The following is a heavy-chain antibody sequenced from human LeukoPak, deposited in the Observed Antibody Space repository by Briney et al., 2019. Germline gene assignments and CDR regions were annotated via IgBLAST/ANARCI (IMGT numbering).Heavy chain of an antibody. D-gene: IGHD6-13*01. Sequence: AGGSLRLSCVASGFTFSSYGMHWVRQAPGKGLEWVAFIRYDGSNKYYADSVKGRFTISRDNSKNTLYLQMNSLRAEDTAVYYCAKGPAPAAAEDYWGQGTLVTVSS. CDR2: IRYDGSNK. CDR3: AKGPAPAAAEDY. V-gene: IGHV3-30*02. CDR1: GFTFSSYG. J-gene: IGHJ4*02.